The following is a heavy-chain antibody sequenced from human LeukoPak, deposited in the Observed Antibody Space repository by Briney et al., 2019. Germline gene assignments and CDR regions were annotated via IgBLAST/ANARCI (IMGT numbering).Heavy chain of an antibody. CDR2: IYYSGTT. Sequence: SETLSLTCTVSGASISSSYWSWIRQPPGKGLEWIGYIYYSGTTKYNPSLRSRVTISIDTSKNQFSLKVNSVTAADTAVYYCARGQPQRYNSGWG. V-gene: IGHV4-59*01. CDR1: GASISSSY. D-gene: IGHD1-26*01. J-gene: IGHJ6*01. CDR3: ARGQPQRYNSG.